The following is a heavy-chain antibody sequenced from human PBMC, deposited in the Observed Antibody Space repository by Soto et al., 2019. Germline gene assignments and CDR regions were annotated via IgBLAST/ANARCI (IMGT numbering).Heavy chain of an antibody. D-gene: IGHD3-9*01. CDR2: INHSGST. Sequence: SETLSLTCAVYGGSSSGYYWSWIRQPPGKGLEWIGEINHSGSTNYNPSLKSRVTISVDTSKNQFSLKLSSVTAADTAVYYCARTRGTTIQRLIKKSDAFDIWGQGTMVTVSS. CDR1: GGSSSGYY. J-gene: IGHJ3*02. V-gene: IGHV4-34*01. CDR3: ARTRGTTIQRLIKKSDAFDI.